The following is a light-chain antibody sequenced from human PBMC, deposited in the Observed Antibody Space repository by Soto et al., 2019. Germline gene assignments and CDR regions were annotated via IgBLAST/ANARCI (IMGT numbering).Light chain of an antibody. CDR1: SSYNL. J-gene: IGLJ3*02. V-gene: IGLV2-23*01. Sequence: QSALTQPASVSGSPGQSITISCTGTSSYNLVSWYQQHPGKAPKLIIFEGNKRSSGVSNRFSGSNSGNTAPLTIFGHQPEDEADYYCSSDTGGSTWVFGGGTKLTVL. CDR3: SSDTGGSTWV. CDR2: EGN.